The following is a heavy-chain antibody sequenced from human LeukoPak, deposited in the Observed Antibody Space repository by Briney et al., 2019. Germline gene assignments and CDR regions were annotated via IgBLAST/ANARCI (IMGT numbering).Heavy chain of an antibody. J-gene: IGHJ4*02. D-gene: IGHD3-22*01. CDR1: GYTLTELS. CDR3: ATDAGYYYDSRRWG. Sequence: ASVKVSCKVSGYTLTELSMHWVRQAPGKGLEWMGGFDPEDGETIYAQKFQGRVTMTEDTSTDTAYMELSSLRSEDTAVYYCATDAGYYYDSRRWGWGQGTLVTVSS. CDR2: FDPEDGET. V-gene: IGHV1-24*01.